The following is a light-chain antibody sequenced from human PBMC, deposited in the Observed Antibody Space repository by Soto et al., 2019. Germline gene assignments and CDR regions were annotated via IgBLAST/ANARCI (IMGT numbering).Light chain of an antibody. J-gene: IGKJ2*01. CDR1: QSISTY. CDR3: QQSYSLPPQYT. CDR2: AAS. V-gene: IGKV1-39*01. Sequence: DIQMTQSPSFLSASVGDRVTITCRASQSISTYLNWYQQKPGKAPKLLIYAASSLQSGVPSRFSGSGSGTDFTLSISSLQAEDFATYYCQQSYSLPPQYTFGQGNKLEIK.